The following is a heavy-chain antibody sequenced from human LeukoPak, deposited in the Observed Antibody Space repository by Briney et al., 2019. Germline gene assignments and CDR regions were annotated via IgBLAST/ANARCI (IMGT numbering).Heavy chain of an antibody. Sequence: SETLSLTCTVSGDSISSSSSYWGWIRQPPGTGLEWIGSIYYSGSNFDNPALKSRVTISVDTSKNQFSLKLSSVTAADTAVYYCARDVSIAPHRYYFDYWGQGTLVTVSS. V-gene: IGHV4-39*07. CDR2: IYYSGSN. J-gene: IGHJ4*02. CDR3: ARDVSIAPHRYYFDY. CDR1: GDSISSSSSY. D-gene: IGHD6-6*01.